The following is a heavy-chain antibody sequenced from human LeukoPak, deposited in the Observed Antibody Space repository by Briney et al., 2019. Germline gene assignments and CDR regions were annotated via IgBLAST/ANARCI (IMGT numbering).Heavy chain of an antibody. CDR3: ARTGYTSGWYVGSFDY. CDR2: IYPGDSDT. V-gene: IGHV5-51*01. CDR1: GYSFTSYW. Sequence: LGESLKISCKGSGYSFTSYWIGWVRQMPGKGLEWMGIIYPGDSDTKYSPSFQGQVTISADKSISTAYLQWSSLKASDTAMYYCARTGYTSGWYVGSFDYWGQGTLVTVSS. D-gene: IGHD6-19*01. J-gene: IGHJ4*02.